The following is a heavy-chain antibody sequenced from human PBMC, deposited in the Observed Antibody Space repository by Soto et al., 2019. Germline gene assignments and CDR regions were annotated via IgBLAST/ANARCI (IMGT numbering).Heavy chain of an antibody. V-gene: IGHV3-43D*04. CDR2: ISWDGGST. Sequence: GGSLRLCCAASGFTFDDYAMHWVRQAPGKGLEWVSLISWDGGSTYYADSVKGRFTISRDNSKNSLYLQMNSLRAEDTALYYCAKDMAGRYSSGCPDYWGQGTLVTVSS. CDR1: GFTFDDYA. J-gene: IGHJ4*02. D-gene: IGHD6-19*01. CDR3: AKDMAGRYSSGCPDY.